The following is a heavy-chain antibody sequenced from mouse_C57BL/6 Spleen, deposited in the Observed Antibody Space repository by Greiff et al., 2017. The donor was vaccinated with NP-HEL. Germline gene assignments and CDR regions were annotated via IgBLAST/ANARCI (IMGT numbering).Heavy chain of an antibody. CDR2: IWRGGST. CDR1: GFSLTSYG. Sequence: VKLMESGPGLVQPSQSLSITCTVSGFSLTSYGVHWVRQSPGKGLEWLGVIWRGGSTDYNAAFMSRLSITKDNSKSQVFFKMNSLQADDTAIYYCAKNDGYYPYYAMDYWGQGTSVTVSS. CDR3: AKNDGYYPYYAMDY. J-gene: IGHJ4*01. V-gene: IGHV2-5*01. D-gene: IGHD2-3*01.